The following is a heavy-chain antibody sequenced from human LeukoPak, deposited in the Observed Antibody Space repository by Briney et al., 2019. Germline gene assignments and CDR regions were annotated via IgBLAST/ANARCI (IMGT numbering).Heavy chain of an antibody. V-gene: IGHV3-48*04. CDR3: ARVGSSSTD. Sequence: GGSLRLSCAASGLTFSSYSMNWVRQAPGKGLEWVSYISSSSSTIYYADSVKGRFTISRDNAKNSLYLQMNSLRAEDTAVYYCARVGSSSTDWGQGTLVTVSS. J-gene: IGHJ4*02. CDR1: GLTFSSYS. D-gene: IGHD6-13*01. CDR2: ISSSSSTI.